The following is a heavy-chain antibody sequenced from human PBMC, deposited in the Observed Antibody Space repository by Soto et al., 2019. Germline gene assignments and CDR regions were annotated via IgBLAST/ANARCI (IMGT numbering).Heavy chain of an antibody. D-gene: IGHD2-2*01. Sequence: ASVKVSCKASGYTFTSYYMHWVRQAPGQGLEWMGIINPSGGSTSYAQKFQGRVTMTRDTSTSTVYMELSSLRSEDTAVYYCARGPSDIVVVPAFHNYGMDVWGQGTTVTVSS. CDR3: ARGPSDIVVVPAFHNYGMDV. CDR2: INPSGGST. V-gene: IGHV1-46*01. CDR1: GYTFTSYY. J-gene: IGHJ6*02.